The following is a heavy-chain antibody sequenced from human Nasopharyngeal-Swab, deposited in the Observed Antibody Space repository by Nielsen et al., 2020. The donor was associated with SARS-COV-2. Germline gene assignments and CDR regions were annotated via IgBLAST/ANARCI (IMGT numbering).Heavy chain of an antibody. V-gene: IGHV7-4-1*02. CDR1: GYTFTSYA. Sequence: ASVKVSCKASGYTFTSYAMNWVRQAPGQGLEWMGWINTNTGNPTYAQGFTGRFVFSLDTSVSTAYLQISSLKAEDTAVYYCARVYDYVWGSYRYGGPLGIDYWGQGTLVTVSS. CDR2: INTNTGNP. CDR3: ARVYDYVWGSYRYGGPLGIDY. D-gene: IGHD3-16*02. J-gene: IGHJ4*02.